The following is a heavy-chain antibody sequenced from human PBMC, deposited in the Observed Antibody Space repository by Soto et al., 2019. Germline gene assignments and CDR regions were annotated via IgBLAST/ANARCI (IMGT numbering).Heavy chain of an antibody. CDR1: GGSISSYY. CDR3: ARHASYYYYYMDV. CDR2: IYYSGST. Sequence: SETLSLTCTFSGGSISSYYWSWIRQPPGKGLEWIGYIYYSGSTNYNPSLKSRVTISVDTSKNQFSLKLSSVTAADTAVYYCARHASYYYYYMDVWGKGTTVTVSS. V-gene: IGHV4-59*08. J-gene: IGHJ6*03.